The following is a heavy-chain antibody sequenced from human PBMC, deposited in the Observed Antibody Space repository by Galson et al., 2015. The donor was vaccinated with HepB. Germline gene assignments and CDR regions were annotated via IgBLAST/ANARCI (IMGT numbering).Heavy chain of an antibody. J-gene: IGHJ6*02. V-gene: IGHV6-1*01. CDR2: TYYVSKWYY. CDR3: ARGRKSYYGMDV. Sequence: CAISGDSVSSDSVAWNWIRQSPWRGVEWLGRTYYVSKWYYEYADSVKSRISVNPDTSKNQFSLQLNSVTPEDTAVYYCARGRKSYYGMDVWGQGTTVTVPS. CDR1: GDSVSSDSVA.